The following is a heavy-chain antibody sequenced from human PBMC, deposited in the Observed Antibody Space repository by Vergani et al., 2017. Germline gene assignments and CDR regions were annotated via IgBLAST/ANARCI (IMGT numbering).Heavy chain of an antibody. V-gene: IGHV3-49*03. D-gene: IGHD3-22*01. CDR2: IRSKAYGGTT. CDR3: TRDGWGYYDSSGYHGY. CDR1: GFTFGDYA. Sequence: VQLVESGGGVVQPGRSLRLSCTASGFTFGDYAMSWFRQAPGKGLEWVGFIRSKAYGGTTEYAASVKGRFTISRDDSKSIAYLQMNSLKTEDTAVYYCTRDGWGYYDSSGYHGYWGQGTLVTVSS. J-gene: IGHJ4*02.